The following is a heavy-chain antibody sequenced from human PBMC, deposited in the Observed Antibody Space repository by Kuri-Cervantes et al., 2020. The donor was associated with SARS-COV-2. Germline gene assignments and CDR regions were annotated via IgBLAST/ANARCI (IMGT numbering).Heavy chain of an antibody. CDR1: GGSFSGYY. CDR3: ARGDYVWGSYRTILDY. V-gene: IGHV4-34*01. J-gene: IGHJ4*02. Sequence: GSLRLSCAVYGGSFSGYYWSWIRQPPGKGLEWIGEINHSGSTNYNPSLKSRVTISVDKSKNQFSLNLSSVTAADTAVYYCARGDYVWGSYRTILDYWGQGTLVTVSS. D-gene: IGHD3-16*02. CDR2: INHSGST.